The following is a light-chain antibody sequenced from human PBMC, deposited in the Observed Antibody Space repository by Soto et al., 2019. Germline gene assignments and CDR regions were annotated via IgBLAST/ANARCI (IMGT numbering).Light chain of an antibody. CDR1: QSINNW. J-gene: IGKJ1*01. CDR3: QQYESFPRT. V-gene: IGKV1-5*03. CDR2: KAS. Sequence: DLQMTQSPSPLSASVGDRVTITCRASQSINNWLAWYQQKPGKAPKLFIFKASTLEIGVPSRFSGSGSGTEFTLSISSLQPDDFATYFCQQYESFPRTFGQGTKVEIK.